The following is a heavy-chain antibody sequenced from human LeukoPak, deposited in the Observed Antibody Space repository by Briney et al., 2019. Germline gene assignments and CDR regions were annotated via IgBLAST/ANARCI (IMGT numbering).Heavy chain of an antibody. Sequence: ASVKVSCKASGYTFTSYDINWARQATGQGLEWMGWMNPNSGNTGYAQKFQGRVTMTRNTSISTAYMELSSLRSEDTAVYYCARARRYYDSSGYSGGDFDYWGQGTLVTVSS. D-gene: IGHD3-22*01. CDR3: ARARRYYDSSGYSGGDFDY. V-gene: IGHV1-8*01. J-gene: IGHJ4*02. CDR2: MNPNSGNT. CDR1: GYTFTSYD.